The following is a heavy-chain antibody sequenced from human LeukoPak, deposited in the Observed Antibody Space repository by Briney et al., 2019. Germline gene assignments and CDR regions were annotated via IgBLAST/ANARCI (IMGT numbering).Heavy chain of an antibody. V-gene: IGHV4-4*07. D-gene: IGHD2-8*02. Sequence: SETLSLTLTVSGGSISSYYWSWIRQPAGKGLEWIGRIYTSGSTNYNPSLKGRVTMSVDTSKNQFSLKLSSVTAADTAAYYCARDGHDEYRWNFDYWGQGTLVTVSS. CDR3: ARDGHDEYRWNFDY. J-gene: IGHJ4*02. CDR2: IYTSGST. CDR1: GGSISSYY.